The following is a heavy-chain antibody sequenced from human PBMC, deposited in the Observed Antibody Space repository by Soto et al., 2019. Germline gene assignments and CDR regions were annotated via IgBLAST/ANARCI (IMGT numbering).Heavy chain of an antibody. J-gene: IGHJ4*02. Sequence: QVQLVQSGAEVKKPGSSVKVSCKASGGTFSSYTISWVRQAPGQGLEWMGRIIPMLGITNYAQKFQGRVTITADKSTSTAYMELSSLRSEDTAVYYCARDEGSGYDSDYWGQGTLVTVSS. V-gene: IGHV1-69*08. D-gene: IGHD5-12*01. CDR2: IIPMLGIT. CDR1: GGTFSSYT. CDR3: ARDEGSGYDSDY.